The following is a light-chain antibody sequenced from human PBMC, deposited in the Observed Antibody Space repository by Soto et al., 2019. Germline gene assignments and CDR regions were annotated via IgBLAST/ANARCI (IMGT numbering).Light chain of an antibody. CDR3: QHDNSRPIT. Sequence: DIQMTQSPSSLSASLGDRVTITCQARQDIRVYLNWYQHKTGQAPKLLIYAASQLETGVPSKFSGSGSGTDFTFTINNVQAEDIGTYYCQHDNSRPITFGQGTRLE. CDR2: AAS. J-gene: IGKJ5*01. CDR1: QDIRVY. V-gene: IGKV1-33*01.